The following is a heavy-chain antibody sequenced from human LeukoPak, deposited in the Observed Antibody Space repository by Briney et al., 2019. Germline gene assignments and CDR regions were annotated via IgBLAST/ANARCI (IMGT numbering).Heavy chain of an antibody. D-gene: IGHD3-10*01. J-gene: IGHJ4*02. CDR3: ARGTMVRGVINY. V-gene: IGHV3-53*01. CDR1: GFTVSSNY. CDR2: IYSGGST. Sequence: GGSLRLSCAASGFTVSSNYMSWVRHAPGKGLEWVSVIYSGGSTYYADSVKGRFTISRDNSKNTLYLQMNSLRAEDTAVYYCARGTMVRGVINYWGQGTLVTVSS.